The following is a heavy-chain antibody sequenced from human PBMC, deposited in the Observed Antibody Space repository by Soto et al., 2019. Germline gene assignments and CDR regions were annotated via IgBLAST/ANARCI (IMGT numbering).Heavy chain of an antibody. Sequence: GASVKVSCKASGYTFTSYGISWVRQAPGQGLEWKGWISAYNGNTNYAQKLQGRVTMTTDTSTSTAYMELRSLRSDDTAVYYCARDRPLGYCTNGVCCWFDPWGQGTLVTVSS. V-gene: IGHV1-18*01. CDR2: ISAYNGNT. J-gene: IGHJ5*02. CDR1: GYTFTSYG. D-gene: IGHD2-8*01. CDR3: ARDRPLGYCTNGVCCWFDP.